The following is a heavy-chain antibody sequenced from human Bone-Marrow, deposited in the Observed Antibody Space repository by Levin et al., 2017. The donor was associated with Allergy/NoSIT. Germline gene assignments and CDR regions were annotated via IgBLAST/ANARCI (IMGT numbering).Heavy chain of an antibody. D-gene: IGHD1-26*01. CDR2: IGSRAYGGTT. J-gene: IGHJ4*02. CDR1: GFTFGDYA. Sequence: PGGSLRLSCTGSGFTFGDYAISWVRQAPGKGLEWVGFIGSRAYGGTTEYAASVKGRFTISRDDSKSIAYLQMSSLKTEDTAVYYCTRREYSGSYSFPFDYWGQGTLVTVSS. V-gene: IGHV3-49*04. CDR3: TRREYSGSYSFPFDY.